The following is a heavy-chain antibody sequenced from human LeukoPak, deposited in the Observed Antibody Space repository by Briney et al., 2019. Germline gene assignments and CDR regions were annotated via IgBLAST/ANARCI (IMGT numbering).Heavy chain of an antibody. V-gene: IGHV4-38-2*01. Sequence: SETLSLTCAVSGYSISSGYYWGWIRQPPRKGLEWIGSMYHSGSTYYNPSLKSRVTISVDTSKNQFSLKVASVTAADTAVYFCARTQSSGIVGATTQFEYWGQGTLVTVSS. J-gene: IGHJ4*02. CDR3: ARTQSSGIVGATTQFEY. CDR1: GYSISSGYY. D-gene: IGHD1-26*01. CDR2: MYHSGST.